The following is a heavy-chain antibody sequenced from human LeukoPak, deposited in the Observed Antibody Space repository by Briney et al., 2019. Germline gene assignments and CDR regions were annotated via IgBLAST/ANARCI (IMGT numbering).Heavy chain of an antibody. Sequence: SETLSLTCTVSGGSISTSEFYWGWIRQPPGKGLEWIGNIYYSGSTYYTPSLKSRVTMSVDTSRNQFSLKLSSVTAADTAVYYCARLGGVWGSYRYASYYFDYWGQGTLVTVSS. CDR1: GGSISTSEFY. CDR2: IYYSGST. V-gene: IGHV4-39*01. D-gene: IGHD3-16*02. CDR3: ARLGGVWGSYRYASYYFDY. J-gene: IGHJ4*02.